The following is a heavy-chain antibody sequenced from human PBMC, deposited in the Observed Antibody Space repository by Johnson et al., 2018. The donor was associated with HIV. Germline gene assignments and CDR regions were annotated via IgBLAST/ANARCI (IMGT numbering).Heavy chain of an antibody. J-gene: IGHJ3*02. Sequence: VQLVESGGGLVQPGGSLRLSCAASGFTLSSYDMHWVRQATGKGLEWVSEIDTAGDTYYPGSVKGRFTTSRENAKNSLYLQMNSLRAEDTAVYYCAKDLDLFQRAFDIWGQGTMVTVSS. D-gene: IGHD3-3*01. CDR3: AKDLDLFQRAFDI. CDR2: IDTAGDT. V-gene: IGHV3-13*01. CDR1: GFTLSSYD.